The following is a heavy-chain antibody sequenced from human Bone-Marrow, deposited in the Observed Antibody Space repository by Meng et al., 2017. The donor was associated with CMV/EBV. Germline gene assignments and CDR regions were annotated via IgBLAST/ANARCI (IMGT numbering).Heavy chain of an antibody. V-gene: IGHV1-8*01. Sequence: ASVKVSCKASGYTFTSYDINWVRQAPGQGLEWMGWMKPKSENTGYAQKFQGRVTMTRDTTITTAYMELSSLRFEDTAVYFCARGGAFTVTTHFDYWGQGTTVTVSS. D-gene: IGHD1-1*01. J-gene: IGHJ4*02. CDR1: GYTFTSYD. CDR2: MKPKSENT. CDR3: ARGGAFTVTTHFDY.